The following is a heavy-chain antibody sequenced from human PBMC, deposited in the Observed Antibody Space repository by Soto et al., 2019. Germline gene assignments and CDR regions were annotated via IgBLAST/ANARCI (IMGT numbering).Heavy chain of an antibody. CDR1: GYTVTSYA. CDR2: INAGNGNT. Sequence: ASVKVSCKASGYTVTSYAMHWVRQAPGQRLEWMGWINAGNGNTKYSQKFQGRVTITRDTSASTAYMELSSLRSEDTAVYYCARGYVWGSYRLACWGQGTLVTDSS. CDR3: ARGYVWGSYRLAC. J-gene: IGHJ4*02. V-gene: IGHV1-3*01. D-gene: IGHD3-16*02.